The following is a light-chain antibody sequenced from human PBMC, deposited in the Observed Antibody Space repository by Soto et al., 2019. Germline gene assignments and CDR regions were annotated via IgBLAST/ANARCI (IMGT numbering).Light chain of an antibody. CDR3: SSYTSSITWV. CDR2: QVT. Sequence: QSAPTQPASVSGSPGQSITISCTGTSSDVGGYNYVSWYQQHPGQAPKLVISQVTNRPSGVSHRFSGSKSGNTASLTISGLQAEDEADYYCSSYTSSITWVFGGGTKLTVL. V-gene: IGLV2-14*01. CDR1: SSDVGGYNY. J-gene: IGLJ3*02.